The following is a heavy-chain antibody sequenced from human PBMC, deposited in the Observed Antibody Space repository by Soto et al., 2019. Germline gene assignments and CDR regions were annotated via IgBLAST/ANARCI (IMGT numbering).Heavy chain of an antibody. Sequence: QVQLVQSGAEVKKPGSSVKVSCTASGGTFSSYTISWVRQAPGQGLEWMGRIIPILGIANYAQKFQGRVTITADKSTSTAYMELSSLRSEDTAVYYCAIIAVAGTHYYYGMDVWGQGTTVTVSS. D-gene: IGHD6-19*01. CDR2: IIPILGIA. CDR1: GGTFSSYT. V-gene: IGHV1-69*02. CDR3: AIIAVAGTHYYYGMDV. J-gene: IGHJ6*02.